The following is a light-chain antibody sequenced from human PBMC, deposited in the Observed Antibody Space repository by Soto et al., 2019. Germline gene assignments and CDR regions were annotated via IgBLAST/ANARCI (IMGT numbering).Light chain of an antibody. CDR1: QSVSSN. CDR3: QHYNKLPLT. J-gene: IGKJ4*01. Sequence: EIVLTQSPATLSVSPGDRATLSCRASQSVSSNLAWYQQKPGQAPRLVIYGASTRATGIPARFSGSGSGTEFTRTISSLQSEDFAVYYCQHYNKLPLTFGGGAKVEIK. CDR2: GAS. V-gene: IGKV3-15*01.